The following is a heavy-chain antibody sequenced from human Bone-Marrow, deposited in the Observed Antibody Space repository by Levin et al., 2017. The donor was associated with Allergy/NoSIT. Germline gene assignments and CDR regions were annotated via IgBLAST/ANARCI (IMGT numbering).Heavy chain of an antibody. CDR1: GGSFSGSY. V-gene: IGHV4-34*01. CDR3: ARGGRYCSGVCNYYLYS. D-gene: IGHD2-8*02. Sequence: PGGSLRLSCAVSGGSFSGSYWTWIRQSPDKGLEWIGEISPTGDTNYNPSLESRVTISVDTSTLHFSLRMSAMTASDTAVYYCARGGRYCSGVCNYYLYSWGQGALVTVSS. CDR2: ISPTGDT. J-gene: IGHJ4*02.